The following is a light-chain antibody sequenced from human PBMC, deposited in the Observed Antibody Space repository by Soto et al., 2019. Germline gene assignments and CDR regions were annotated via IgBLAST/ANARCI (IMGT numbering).Light chain of an antibody. CDR2: ESS. V-gene: IGKV3D-15*01. J-gene: IGKJ2*01. Sequence: EIVMTQSPATLSVSPGERVTLSCRASQSVGSNLAWYQQKPGQAPRLLIFESSTRATGIPGRFSGSGSATDFTLTITSLQPEDFAVYYCQQYKNWPPMYTFGQGSKLEIK. CDR3: QQYKNWPPMYT. CDR1: QSVGSN.